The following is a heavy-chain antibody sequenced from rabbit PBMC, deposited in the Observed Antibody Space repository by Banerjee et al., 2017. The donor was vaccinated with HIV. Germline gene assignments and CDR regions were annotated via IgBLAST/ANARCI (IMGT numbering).Heavy chain of an antibody. CDR2: IYGGSSGNT. CDR1: GFSFSSSYW. Sequence: QSLEESGGDLVKPGASLTLTCTASGFSFSSSYWIHWVRPAPGKGLEWIAAIYGGSSGNTEYATWAKGRFTISKTSSTTVTLQMTSLTAADTATYFCARDDAAEAGYGHVDWVLFKLWGQGTLVTVS. J-gene: IGHJ4*01. D-gene: IGHD6-1*01. V-gene: IGHV1S40*01. CDR3: ARDDAAEAGYGHVDWVLFKL.